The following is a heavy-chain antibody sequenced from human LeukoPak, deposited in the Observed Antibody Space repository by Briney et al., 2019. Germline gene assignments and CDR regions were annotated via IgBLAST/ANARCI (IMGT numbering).Heavy chain of an antibody. Sequence: SETLSLTCTVSGGSISTYYWSWIRQPPGKGLEWIGYIYYTGSTKYNPSLKSRVTISIDTSKNQFSLKLSSVTAADTAVYYCARDGVAGGFDYWGQGTLVTVSS. CDR2: IYYTGST. CDR3: ARDGVAGGFDY. J-gene: IGHJ4*02. V-gene: IGHV4-59*01. CDR1: GGSISTYY. D-gene: IGHD6-19*01.